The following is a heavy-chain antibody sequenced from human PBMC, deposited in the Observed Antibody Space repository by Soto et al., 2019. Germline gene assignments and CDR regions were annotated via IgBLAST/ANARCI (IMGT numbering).Heavy chain of an antibody. CDR3: ALLGRSGSGRPYYYGMDV. J-gene: IGHJ6*02. D-gene: IGHD3-10*01. Sequence: EVQLLESGGGLVQPGGSLRLSCAVSGLTFSYFAMSWVRQAPGKGLEWVSAISGSGGITYYADSVKGRFTISRDNSNNPMFLQMNILRAEDTAVYYCALLGRSGSGRPYYYGMDVWGQWTTFTVSS. CDR1: GLTFSYFA. V-gene: IGHV3-23*01. CDR2: ISGSGGIT.